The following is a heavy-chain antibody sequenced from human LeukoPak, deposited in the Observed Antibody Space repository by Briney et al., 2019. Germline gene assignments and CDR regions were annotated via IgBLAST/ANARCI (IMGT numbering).Heavy chain of an antibody. CDR2: IYHSGST. CDR3: ARVVKTDYYDSRGYPDY. J-gene: IGHJ4*02. V-gene: IGHV4-4*02. D-gene: IGHD3-22*01. CDR1: GGSISSSNW. Sequence: SGTLSLTCAVSGGSISSSNWWSWVRQPPGKGLEWIGEIYHSGSTNYNPSLKSRVTISVDTSKNQFSLKLSSVTAADTAVYYCARVVKTDYYDSRGYPDYWGQGTLVTVSS.